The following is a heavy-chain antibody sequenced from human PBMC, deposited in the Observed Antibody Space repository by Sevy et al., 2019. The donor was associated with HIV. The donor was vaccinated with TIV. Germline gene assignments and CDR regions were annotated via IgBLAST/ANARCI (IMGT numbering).Heavy chain of an antibody. CDR2: ISRSSSTI. J-gene: IGHJ4*02. D-gene: IGHD3-22*01. CDR3: ARERKMYDSSGYYFPLDY. Sequence: GGSLRLSCAASGFTFSSYSMNWVRQAPGKGLEWVSYISRSSSTIYYADSVKGRFTISRDNAKNSLYLQMNSLRDEDTAVYYCARERKMYDSSGYYFPLDYWGQGTLVNVSS. CDR1: GFTFSSYS. V-gene: IGHV3-48*02.